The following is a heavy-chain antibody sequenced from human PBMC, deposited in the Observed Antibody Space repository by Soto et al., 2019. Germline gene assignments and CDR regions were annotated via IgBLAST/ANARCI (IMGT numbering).Heavy chain of an antibody. Sequence: SETLSLTCTVSGDSISSSSYYWGWIRQPPGKGLEWIGSIYYSGSTYYNPSLKSRVTISVDTSKNQISLKLSSVTAADTAVYYCARYPLPYYDILTSIDYWGQGTLVTVSS. V-gene: IGHV4-39*01. J-gene: IGHJ4*02. CDR2: IYYSGST. CDR1: GDSISSSSYY. CDR3: ARYPLPYYDILTSIDY. D-gene: IGHD3-9*01.